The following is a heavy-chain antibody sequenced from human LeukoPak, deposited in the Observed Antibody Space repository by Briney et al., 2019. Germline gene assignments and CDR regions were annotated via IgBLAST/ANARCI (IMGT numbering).Heavy chain of an antibody. Sequence: GGSLRLSCAASGFTFSSYGMHWVRQAPGKGLEWVAVISYDGSNKYYADSVKGRFTISRDNSKNTLYLQMNSLRAEDTAVYYCARARDSSGWYRAFDIWGQGTMVTVSS. CDR3: ARARDSSGWYRAFDI. CDR1: GFTFSSYG. D-gene: IGHD6-19*01. V-gene: IGHV3-30*03. CDR2: ISYDGSNK. J-gene: IGHJ3*02.